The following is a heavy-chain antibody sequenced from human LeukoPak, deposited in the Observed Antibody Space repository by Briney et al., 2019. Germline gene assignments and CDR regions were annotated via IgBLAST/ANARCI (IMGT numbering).Heavy chain of an antibody. CDR2: IYHSGTT. CDR3: ARAYCGGDCYNSRGWFDP. V-gene: IGHV4-4*02. D-gene: IGHD2-21*02. J-gene: IGHJ5*02. CDR1: GGSISSSNW. Sequence: SETLSLTCAVSGGSISSSNWWSWVRQPPGKGLEWIGTIYHSGTTYHNPSLKSRVAISVDTSKNQFSLKLSSVTAADTAIYYCARAYCGGDCYNSRGWFDPWGQGTLVTVSS.